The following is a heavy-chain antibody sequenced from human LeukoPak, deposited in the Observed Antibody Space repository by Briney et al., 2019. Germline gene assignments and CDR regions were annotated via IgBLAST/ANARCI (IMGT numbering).Heavy chain of an antibody. CDR2: IHPGGTI. Sequence: GGSLRLTCAASGFTVSSKYMGWVRQAPGKGLEWVSVIHPGGTIYYADSVKGTFAISRDNSKNTLYLEMNTLRVEDTAVYYCAMYSSAWYAVYWGQGTLVTVSS. V-gene: IGHV3-66*01. CDR3: AMYSSAWYAVY. D-gene: IGHD6-19*01. CDR1: GFTVSSKY. J-gene: IGHJ4*02.